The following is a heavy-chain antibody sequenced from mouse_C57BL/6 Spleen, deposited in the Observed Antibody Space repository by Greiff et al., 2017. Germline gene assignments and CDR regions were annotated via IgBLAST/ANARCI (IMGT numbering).Heavy chain of an antibody. J-gene: IGHJ1*03. D-gene: IGHD1-1*01. CDR2: IDPEDGET. V-gene: IGHV14-2*01. CDR1: GFNIKDYY. Sequence: VQLQQSGAELVKPGASVKLSCTASGFNIKDYYMHWVKQRTEQGLEWIGRIDPEDGETKYAPKFQGKDTITADTSSNTAYLQLSSLTSEATAVYYCARGYYGSSPYGYFDVWGTGTTVTVSS. CDR3: ARGYYGSSPYGYFDV.